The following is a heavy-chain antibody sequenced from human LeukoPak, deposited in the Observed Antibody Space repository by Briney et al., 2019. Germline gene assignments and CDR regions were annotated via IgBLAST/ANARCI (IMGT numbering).Heavy chain of an antibody. V-gene: IGHV4-34*01. CDR2: INHSGST. Sequence: SETPSLTCAVYGGSFSGYYWSWIRQPPGKGLEWIGEINHSGSTNYNPSLKSRVTISVDTSKNQFSLKLSSVTAADTAVYYCARLGVQLWTRGWFDPWGQGTLVTVSS. D-gene: IGHD5-18*01. J-gene: IGHJ5*02. CDR3: ARLGVQLWTRGWFDP. CDR1: GGSFSGYY.